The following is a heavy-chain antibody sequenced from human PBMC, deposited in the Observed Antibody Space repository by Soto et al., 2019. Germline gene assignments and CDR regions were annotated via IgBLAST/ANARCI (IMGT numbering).Heavy chain of an antibody. CDR3: ARGNARGFDY. CDR1: GGSFSGYY. J-gene: IGHJ4*02. Sequence: QVQLQEWGAGLLKPSETLSLTCAVYGGSFSGYYWTWIRQPPGKGLEWIGEINPSGSTTYNPSLESRVTMSVDTSKNQVSLQLSSVTAADTAMYYCARGNARGFDYWGQGTLVTVSS. D-gene: IGHD3-10*01. V-gene: IGHV4-34*01. CDR2: INPSGST.